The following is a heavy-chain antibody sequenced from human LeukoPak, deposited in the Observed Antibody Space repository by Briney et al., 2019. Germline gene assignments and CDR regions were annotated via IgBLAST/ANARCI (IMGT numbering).Heavy chain of an antibody. Sequence: PSETLSLTCTVSGGSISTYYWNWIRQPPGKGLEWIGYIYYSGRTNYKPSPKSRVTISVDTSKNQFSLKLTSVTAADTAVYYCARDPPGHVAFDIWGQGTMVTVSS. CDR2: IYYSGRT. J-gene: IGHJ3*02. CDR3: ARDPPGHVAFDI. CDR1: GGSISTYY. V-gene: IGHV4-59*01.